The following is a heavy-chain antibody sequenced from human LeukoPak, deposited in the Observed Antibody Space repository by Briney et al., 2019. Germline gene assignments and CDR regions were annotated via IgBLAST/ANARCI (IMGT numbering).Heavy chain of an antibody. Sequence: KAGGSLRLSCAASGFTFSSYSMNWVRQPPGKGLEWIGSIYYSGSTYYNPSLKSRVTISVDTSKNQFSLKLSSVTAADTAVYYCARRRYGDYADDAFDIWGQGTMVTVSS. V-gene: IGHV4-39*01. D-gene: IGHD4-17*01. CDR1: GFTFSSYSMN. CDR2: IYYSGST. CDR3: ARRRYGDYADDAFDI. J-gene: IGHJ3*02.